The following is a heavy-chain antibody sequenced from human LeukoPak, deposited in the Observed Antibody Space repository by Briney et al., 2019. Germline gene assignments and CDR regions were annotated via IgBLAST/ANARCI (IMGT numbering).Heavy chain of an antibody. CDR2: IIPIFGTA. CDR1: GGTFSSYA. Sequence: GASVKVSCKASGGTFSSYAISWVRQAPGQGLEWMGGIIPIFGTANYAQKFQGRVTITADESTSTAYMELSSLRSEDTAVYYCARGLRGVTERPYYYYYMDVWGKGTTVTISS. CDR3: ARGLRGVTERPYYYYYMDV. D-gene: IGHD3-10*01. J-gene: IGHJ6*03. V-gene: IGHV1-69*13.